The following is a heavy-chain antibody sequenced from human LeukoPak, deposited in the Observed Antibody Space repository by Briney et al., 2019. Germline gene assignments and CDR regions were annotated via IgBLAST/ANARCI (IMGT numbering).Heavy chain of an antibody. J-gene: IGHJ6*03. CDR1: GGTFSSYA. Sequence: SVKVSCKASGGTFSSYAISWVRQAPGQGLEWMGGIIPIFGTANYAQKFQGRVTITADKSTSTAYMELSSLRSEDTAVYYCARGEVAAAGTFGYRPYYYYMDVWGKGTTVTVSS. D-gene: IGHD6-13*01. CDR2: IIPIFGTA. CDR3: ARGEVAAAGTFGYRPYYYYMDV. V-gene: IGHV1-69*06.